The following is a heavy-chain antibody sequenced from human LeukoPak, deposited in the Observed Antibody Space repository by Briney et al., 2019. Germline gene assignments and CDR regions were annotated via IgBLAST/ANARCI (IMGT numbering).Heavy chain of an antibody. V-gene: IGHV1-18*01. CDR1: GYTFTSYG. D-gene: IGHD4-17*01. J-gene: IGHJ4*02. CDR2: ISAYNGNT. CDR3: ARVPNDYGDYHETVDY. Sequence: ASVKVSCKASGYTFTSYGISWVRQSPGQGLEWMGWISAYNGNTNYAQKLQGRVTMTTDTSTSTAYMELRSLRSDDTAVYYCARVPNDYGDYHETVDYWGQGTLVTVSS.